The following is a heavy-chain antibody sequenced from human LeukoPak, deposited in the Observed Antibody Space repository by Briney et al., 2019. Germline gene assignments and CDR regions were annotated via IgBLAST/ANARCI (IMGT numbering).Heavy chain of an antibody. CDR2: IIPIFGTA. Sequence: SSVKVSCKASGGTFSSYAISWVRQVPGQGLEWMGGIIPIFGTANYAQKFQGRVTITADESTSTAYMELSSLRSEDTAVYYCARAILGYCSGGSCLGFDPWGQGTLVTVSS. CDR3: ARAILGYCSGGSCLGFDP. V-gene: IGHV1-69*01. J-gene: IGHJ5*02. CDR1: GGTFSSYA. D-gene: IGHD2-15*01.